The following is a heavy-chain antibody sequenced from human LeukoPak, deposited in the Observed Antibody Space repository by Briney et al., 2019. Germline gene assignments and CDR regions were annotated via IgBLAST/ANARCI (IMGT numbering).Heavy chain of an antibody. J-gene: IGHJ4*02. CDR3: ARGPGGDCSSTSCLLFDY. CDR1: GGTFSSYA. V-gene: IGHV1-69*05. D-gene: IGHD2-2*01. CDR2: IIPIFGTA. Sequence: SVKVSRKASGGTFSSYAISWVRQAPGQGLEWMGGIIPIFGTANYAQKFQGRVTITTDESTSTAYMELSSLRSEDTAVYYCARGPGGDCSSTSCLLFDYWGQGTLVTVSS.